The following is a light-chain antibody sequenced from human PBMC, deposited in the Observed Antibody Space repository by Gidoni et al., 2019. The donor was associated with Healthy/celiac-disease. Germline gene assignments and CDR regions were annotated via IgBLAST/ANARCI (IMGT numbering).Light chain of an antibody. CDR2: AAS. V-gene: IGKV1-39*01. J-gene: IGKJ1*01. CDR3: QQSYSTPPT. CDR1: QSISSY. Sequence: DIQMTQSPSSLSASVGDRVPITCRASQSISSYLNWYQQKPGKAPKLLIYAASSLQSGVPSRFSGSGSGTDFTLTISSLQPEDFATYYCQQSYSTPPTFXXXTKVEIK.